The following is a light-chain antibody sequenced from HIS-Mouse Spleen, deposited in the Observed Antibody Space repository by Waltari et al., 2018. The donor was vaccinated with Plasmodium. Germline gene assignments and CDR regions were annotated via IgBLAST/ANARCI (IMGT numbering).Light chain of an antibody. V-gene: IGLV3-10*01. CDR3: YSTDSSGNHRV. CDR1: ALHKKY. Sequence: SYELTQPPSVSVSPGQTARITSSGAALHKKYSYWYPQKSGQAPVLVIYEDSKRPSGIPERFSGSSSGTMATLTISGAQVEDEADYYCYSTDSSGNHRVFGGGTKLTVL. J-gene: IGLJ3*02. CDR2: EDS.